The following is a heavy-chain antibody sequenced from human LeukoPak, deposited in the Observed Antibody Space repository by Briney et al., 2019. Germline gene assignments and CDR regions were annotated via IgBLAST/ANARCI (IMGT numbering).Heavy chain of an antibody. Sequence: GASVKVSCKASGGTFSSYAIRWVRQAPGQGLEWMGRIIPILGIANYAQKFQGRVTITADKSTSTAYMELSSLRSEDTAVYYCATAFAAVAGSPPFDPWGQGTLVTVSS. D-gene: IGHD6-25*01. CDR1: GGTFSSYA. V-gene: IGHV1-69*04. J-gene: IGHJ5*02. CDR3: ATAFAAVAGSPPFDP. CDR2: IIPILGIA.